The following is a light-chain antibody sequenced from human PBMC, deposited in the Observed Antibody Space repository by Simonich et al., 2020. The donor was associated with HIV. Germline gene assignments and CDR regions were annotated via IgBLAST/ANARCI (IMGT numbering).Light chain of an antibody. CDR1: SSDVGFYNY. CDR2: DVS. J-gene: IGLJ2*01. Sequence: QSALTQPASVSGSPGQSITISCTGTSSDVGFYNYVSWYQQHPGKAPKLMIYDVSKRPSGVPDRFSGSKSGNTASLTISGLQAEDEADYYCCSYAGSYTFVVFGGGTKLTVL. CDR3: CSYAGSYTFVV. V-gene: IGLV2-11*01.